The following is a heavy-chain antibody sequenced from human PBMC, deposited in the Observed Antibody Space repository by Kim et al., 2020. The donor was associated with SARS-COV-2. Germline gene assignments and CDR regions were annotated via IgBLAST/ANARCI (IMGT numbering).Heavy chain of an antibody. D-gene: IGHD3-9*01. CDR3: ARVGLGDWYFDL. Sequence: TSYTPPLRSRVTISVDRSKNQFSLTLNSVTAADTAMYYCARVGLGDWYFDLWGRGTLVTVSS. V-gene: IGHV4-30-2*01. J-gene: IGHJ2*01. CDR2: T.